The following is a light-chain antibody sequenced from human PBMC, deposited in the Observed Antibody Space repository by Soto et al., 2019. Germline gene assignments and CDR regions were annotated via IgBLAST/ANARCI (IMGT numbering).Light chain of an antibody. CDR1: EDILSH. V-gene: IGKV1-9*01. J-gene: IGKJ1*01. CDR2: AAA. CDR3: QQVNSYPIT. Sequence: DISLTQSPSFLSASVGDGVTITCRASEDILSHLAWYQQKPGKAPNLLIYAAAYLQSGVPSRFSGSRSETEFTLTITSLQPEDFATYYCQQVNSYPITFGQGTKVDIK.